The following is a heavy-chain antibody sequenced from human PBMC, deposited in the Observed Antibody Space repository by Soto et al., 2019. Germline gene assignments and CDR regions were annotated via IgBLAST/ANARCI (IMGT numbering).Heavy chain of an antibody. J-gene: IGHJ5*02. D-gene: IGHD2-2*01. CDR2: ISAYNGNT. CDR1: GYTFTSYG. CDR3: ARLAYCISTSCRKYNWFDP. V-gene: IGHV1-18*01. Sequence: ASVKVSCKASGYTFTSYGISWVRQAPGQGLEWMGWISAYNGNTNYAQKLQGRVTMTTDTSTSTAYMELRSLRSDDTAVYYCARLAYCISTSCRKYNWFDPWGKETLVTVPS.